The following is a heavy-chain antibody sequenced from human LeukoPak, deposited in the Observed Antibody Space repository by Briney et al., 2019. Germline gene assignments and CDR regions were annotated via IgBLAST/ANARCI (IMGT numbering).Heavy chain of an antibody. CDR3: AKDPAVAGVSVLDR. CDR2: IGGTYNGT. J-gene: IGHJ5*02. V-gene: IGHV3-23*01. D-gene: IGHD6-19*01. Sequence: GGSLRLSCAASGSTFSTHGMSWVRQAPGKGLEWVSGIGGTYNGTYYADSMKGRFTISRDNSKNTLFLQMNSLRVEDTAVYYCAKDPAVAGVSVLDRWGQGTLVTVSS. CDR1: GSTFSTHG.